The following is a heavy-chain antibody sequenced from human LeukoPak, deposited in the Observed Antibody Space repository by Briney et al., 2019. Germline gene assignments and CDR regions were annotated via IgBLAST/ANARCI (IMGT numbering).Heavy chain of an antibody. CDR3: AKGSMNYEPLYFADY. D-gene: IGHD1-7*01. CDR1: GFTFSSYA. J-gene: IGHJ4*02. Sequence: GGSLRLPCAASGFTFSSYAMSWVRQAPGKGLEWVSAISGSGGNTYYADSVKGRFTISRDNSKNTLYLQMNSLSAEDTAVYYCAKGSMNYEPLYFADYWGQGTLVTVSS. V-gene: IGHV3-23*01. CDR2: ISGSGGNT.